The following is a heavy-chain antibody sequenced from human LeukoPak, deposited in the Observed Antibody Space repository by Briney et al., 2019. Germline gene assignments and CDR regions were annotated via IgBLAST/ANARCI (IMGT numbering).Heavy chain of an antibody. J-gene: IGHJ4*02. CDR3: ARDSMAFDF. CDR1: GFTFSNYD. D-gene: IGHD2/OR15-2a*01. CDR2: ISGSGDTE. V-gene: IGHV3-48*03. Sequence: GGSLRLSCAAAGFTFSNYDMHWVRQAPGQGLEWLSYISGSGDTEYYADSVKGRFTISRDNGENSLYLQMNGLRAEDTAFYYWARDSMAFDFWGQGTLVTVSS.